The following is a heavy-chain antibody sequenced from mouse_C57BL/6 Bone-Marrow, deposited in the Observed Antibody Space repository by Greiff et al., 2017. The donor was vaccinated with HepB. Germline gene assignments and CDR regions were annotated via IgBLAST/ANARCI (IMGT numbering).Heavy chain of an antibody. D-gene: IGHD1-1*01. CDR2: ISSGSSTI. J-gene: IGHJ2*01. V-gene: IGHV5-17*01. Sequence: EVKLMESGGGLVTPGGSLKLSCAASGFTFSDYGMHWVRQAPEKGLEWVAYISSGSSTIYYADTVKGRFTISRDNAKNTLFLQMTSLRSEDTAMYYCARKEDYYGSSSYYFDYWGQGTTLTVSS. CDR3: ARKEDYYGSSSYYFDY. CDR1: GFTFSDYG.